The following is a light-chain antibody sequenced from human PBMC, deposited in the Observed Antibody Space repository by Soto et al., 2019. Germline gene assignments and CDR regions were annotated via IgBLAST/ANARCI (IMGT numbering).Light chain of an antibody. V-gene: IGKV1-5*01. J-gene: IGKJ1*01. CDR2: DAS. CDR3: QQYNSFPT. Sequence: DIQLTQSPSTLSASVGDSVTITCRASQSVSSWLVWYQQKPGRAPRLLIYDASKLEAGVPSRFSGSGSETELSRPISSLQPDDFATYFCQQYNSFPTFGQGTRVEIK. CDR1: QSVSSW.